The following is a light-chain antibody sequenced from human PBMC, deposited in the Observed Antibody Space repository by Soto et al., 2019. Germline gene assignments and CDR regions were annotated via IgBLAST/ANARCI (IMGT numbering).Light chain of an antibody. Sequence: EIVMTQSPATLSVSPGERATLSCMASQSVSSNLALYQHKPGQAPRLLIYGASTRATGIPARFSGRGSGTEFTLTISSLQSVDFAVYYCQQYDNWPQTFGQGTKVDIK. J-gene: IGKJ1*01. V-gene: IGKV3-15*01. CDR2: GAS. CDR3: QQYDNWPQT. CDR1: QSVSSN.